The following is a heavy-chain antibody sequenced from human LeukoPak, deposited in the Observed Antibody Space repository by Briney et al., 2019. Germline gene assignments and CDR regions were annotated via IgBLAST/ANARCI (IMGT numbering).Heavy chain of an antibody. CDR3: ARTITMVRGVIAYNWFDP. V-gene: IGHV4-34*01. CDR1: GRPFSGYY. J-gene: IGHJ5*02. CDR2: INHSGST. D-gene: IGHD3-10*01. Sequence: SETLSLTCAVYGRPFSGYYWSWIRQPPGKGLEWIGEINHSGSTNYNPSLKSRVTISVDTSKNQFSLKLSSVTAADTAVYYCARTITMVRGVIAYNWFDPWGQGTLVTVSS.